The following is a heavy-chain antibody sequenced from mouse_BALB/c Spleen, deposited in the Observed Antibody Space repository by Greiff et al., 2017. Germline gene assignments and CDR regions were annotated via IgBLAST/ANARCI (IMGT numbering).Heavy chain of an antibody. CDR3: ARPPFDYDYAMDY. CDR2: IRSGSSTI. J-gene: IGHJ4*01. D-gene: IGHD2-4*01. V-gene: IGHV5-17*02. Sequence: DVKLVESGGGLVQPGGSRKLTCAASGSSFSSFGCYWVRRPLEKGLEWVAYIRSGSSTIYYAETVKGRFTISRDNPKNTLFLQMTSLRSEDTAMYYCARPPFDYDYAMDYWGQGTSVTVSS. CDR1: GSSFSSFG.